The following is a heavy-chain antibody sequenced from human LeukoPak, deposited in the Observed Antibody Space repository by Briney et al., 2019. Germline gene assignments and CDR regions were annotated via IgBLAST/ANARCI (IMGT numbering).Heavy chain of an antibody. CDR2: INAGNGNT. CDR3: VRDMKFYGPGSDSLDY. V-gene: IGHV1-3*01. CDR1: GYTFTTYA. J-gene: IGHJ4*02. Sequence: GASVKVSCKASGYTFTTYAIHWVRQAPGQGLEWMGWINAGNGNTYYSQKFRARVTITMDTSASTAYMELSGLRSEDTAVYYCVRDMKFYGPGSDSLDYWGQGTLVTVSS. D-gene: IGHD3-10*01.